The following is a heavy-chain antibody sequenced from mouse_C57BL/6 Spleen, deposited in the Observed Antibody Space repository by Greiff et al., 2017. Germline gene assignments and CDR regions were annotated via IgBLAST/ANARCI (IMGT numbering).Heavy chain of an antibody. CDR1: GYAFSSSW. D-gene: IGHD1-1*01. V-gene: IGHV1-82*01. CDR3: ASITTVVAFDY. J-gene: IGHJ2*01. Sequence: LEESGPELVKPGASVKISCKASGYAFSSSWMNWVKQRPGKGLEWIGRIYPGDGDTNYNGKFKGKATLTADKSSSTAYMQLSSLTSEDSAVYFCASITTVVAFDYWGQGTTLTVSS. CDR2: IYPGDGDT.